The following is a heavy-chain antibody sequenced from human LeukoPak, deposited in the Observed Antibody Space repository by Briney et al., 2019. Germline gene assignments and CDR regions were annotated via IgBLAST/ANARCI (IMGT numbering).Heavy chain of an antibody. CDR3: ARDSPGYGAYVS. Sequence: RRSLRLSPAASRFTLSSYGMHWVRQAPGQGLEWVAFIRYDGSNKYYADSVKGRFTIFRDNSKNTLYLQMNSLRAEDTAVYYCARDSPGYGAYVSWGQGTLVSVSS. CDR1: RFTLSSYG. CDR2: IRYDGSNK. J-gene: IGHJ1*01. V-gene: IGHV3-30*02. D-gene: IGHD5-12*01.